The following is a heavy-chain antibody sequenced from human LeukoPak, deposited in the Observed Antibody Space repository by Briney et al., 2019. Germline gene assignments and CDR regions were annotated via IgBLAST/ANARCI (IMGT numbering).Heavy chain of an antibody. D-gene: IGHD2-2*01. Sequence: GGSLRLSCAASGFTFSTYNMNWVRQAPGKGLEWVSSISGSSSYIYYADSVKGRFSISRDNAKNSLYLQMNSLRAEDTAVYYCARDPEVVVVPGPFDYWGQGTLVTVSS. CDR1: GFTFSTYN. J-gene: IGHJ4*02. CDR2: ISGSSSYI. CDR3: ARDPEVVVVPGPFDY. V-gene: IGHV3-21*01.